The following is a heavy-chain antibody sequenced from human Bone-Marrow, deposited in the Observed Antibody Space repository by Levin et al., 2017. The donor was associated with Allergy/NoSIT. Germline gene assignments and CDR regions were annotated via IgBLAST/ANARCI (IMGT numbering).Heavy chain of an antibody. V-gene: IGHV4-34*01. D-gene: IGHD5-12*01. CDR3: ARRGYSGYMDV. J-gene: IGHJ6*04. CDR2: ISHSANT. CDR1: GGSFSGYY. Sequence: SQTLSLTCAVYGGSFSGYYWNWIRQPPGKGLEWIGEISHSANTNYNPSLKSRVTITVDTSKNQFSLILSSVTAADTAVYYCARRGYSGYMDVWGKGTTVTVSS.